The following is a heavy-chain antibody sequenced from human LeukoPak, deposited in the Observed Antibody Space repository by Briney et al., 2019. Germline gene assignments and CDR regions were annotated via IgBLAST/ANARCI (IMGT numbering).Heavy chain of an antibody. CDR3: ARRDLRYFDWLPTEGFQH. J-gene: IGHJ1*01. Sequence: SETLSLTCTVSGGSMSSNYWSWIRQPAGKGLEWIGRIFTSGSTYYNASLKSQVSISIDTSKNQFSLRLTSVTAADTAVYYCARRDLRYFDWLPTEGFQHWGQGTLVTVSS. V-gene: IGHV4-4*07. CDR1: GGSMSSNY. CDR2: IFTSGST. D-gene: IGHD3-9*01.